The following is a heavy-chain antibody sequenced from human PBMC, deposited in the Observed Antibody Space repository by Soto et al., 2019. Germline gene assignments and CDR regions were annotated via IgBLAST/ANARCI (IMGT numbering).Heavy chain of an antibody. J-gene: IGHJ6*02. Sequence: PGGSLRLSCAASGFTFSSYSMNWVRQAPGKGLEWVSSISSSSSYIYYADSVKGRFTISRDNAKNSLYLQMNSLRAEDTAVYYCAREGNYYGSGKGMDVWGQGTTVTVSS. CDR1: GFTFSSYS. CDR3: AREGNYYGSGKGMDV. D-gene: IGHD3-10*01. CDR2: ISSSSSYI. V-gene: IGHV3-21*01.